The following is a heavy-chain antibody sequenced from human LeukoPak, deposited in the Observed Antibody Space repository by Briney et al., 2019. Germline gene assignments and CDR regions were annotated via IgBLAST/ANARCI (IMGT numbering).Heavy chain of an antibody. Sequence: GASVKVSCKASGYTFTSYGISWVRQAPGQGLEWMGWISAYNGNTNYAQKLQGRVTMTTDTSTSTAYMELRSLRSDDTAVYYCARAGDYDFWSGPKRDGILFDPWGQGTLVTVSS. D-gene: IGHD3-3*01. V-gene: IGHV1-18*01. CDR2: ISAYNGNT. J-gene: IGHJ5*02. CDR1: GYTFTSYG. CDR3: ARAGDYDFWSGPKRDGILFDP.